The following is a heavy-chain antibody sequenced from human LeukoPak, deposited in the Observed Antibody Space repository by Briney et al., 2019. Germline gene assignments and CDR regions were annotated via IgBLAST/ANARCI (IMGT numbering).Heavy chain of an antibody. CDR1: GFTISSYA. J-gene: IGHJ4*02. CDR3: AKDQNYYDSSGVYDY. Sequence: GGSLRLSCAASGFTISSYAMSLVRQAAGKGLEWVSAMSGSGGSTYYADSVKGRFTISRDNSKNTLYLQMNSLRAEDTAVYYCAKDQNYYDSSGVYDYWGQGTLVTVSS. CDR2: MSGSGGST. D-gene: IGHD3-22*01. V-gene: IGHV3-23*01.